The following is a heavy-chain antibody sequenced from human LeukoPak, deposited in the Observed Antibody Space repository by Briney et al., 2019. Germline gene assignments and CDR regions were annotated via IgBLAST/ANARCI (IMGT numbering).Heavy chain of an antibody. Sequence: PGGSLRLSCAASGFTFSSYWMSWVRQAPGKGLEWVANIKQDGSEKYYVDSVKGRFTISRDNAKNSLYLQMNSLRAEDTAVYYCARDRPYDFWSGYNLGDFDYWGQGTLVTVSS. V-gene: IGHV3-7*01. J-gene: IGHJ4*02. D-gene: IGHD3-3*01. CDR1: GFTFSSYW. CDR3: ARDRPYDFWSGYNLGDFDY. CDR2: IKQDGSEK.